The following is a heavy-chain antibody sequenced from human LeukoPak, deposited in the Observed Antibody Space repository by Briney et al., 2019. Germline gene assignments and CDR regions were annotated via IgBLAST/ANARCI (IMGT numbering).Heavy chain of an antibody. J-gene: IGHJ4*02. CDR1: GFTFSNAW. CDR3: TTDSYYYGSGSYGDYFDY. CDR2: IKSKTDGGTT. D-gene: IGHD3-10*01. Sequence: GGSLRLSCAASGFTFSNAWMSWVRQAPGKGLEWVGRIKSKTDGGTTDYAAPVKGRFTISRDDSKNTLYLQTNSLKTEDTAVYYCTTDSYYYGSGSYGDYFDYWGQGTLVTVSS. V-gene: IGHV3-15*01.